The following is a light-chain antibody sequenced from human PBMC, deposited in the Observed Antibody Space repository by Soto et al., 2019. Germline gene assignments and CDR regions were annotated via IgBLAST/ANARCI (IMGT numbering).Light chain of an antibody. V-gene: IGKV1-9*01. CDR2: AAS. J-gene: IGKJ3*01. CDR1: QGVFSY. Sequence: DIQLTQSPSFLSASVGDRVTITCRASQGVFSYLAWYQQKPGKAPNLLIYAASTLQSGVPSRFSGSGSGTEFTLTISSLLPEDFATYYCQHLYDHVFTFGPGTKVDLK. CDR3: QHLYDHVFT.